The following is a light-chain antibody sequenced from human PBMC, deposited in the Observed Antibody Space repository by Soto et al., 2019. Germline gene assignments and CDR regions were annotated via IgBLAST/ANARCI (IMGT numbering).Light chain of an antibody. Sequence: SHMTHSPSSLSASLGDIVAITVRASQSISSYLNWYQQKPGKAPKLLIYDASSLQSGVPSRFSGSGSGTDFTLTISSLQPEDFATYYCQQSYSTPLFGPGSKVDI. J-gene: IGKJ3*01. V-gene: IGKV1-39*01. CDR2: DAS. CDR1: QSISSY. CDR3: QQSYSTPL.